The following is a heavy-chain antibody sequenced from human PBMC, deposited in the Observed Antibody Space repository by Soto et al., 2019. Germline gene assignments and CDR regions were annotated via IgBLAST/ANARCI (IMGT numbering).Heavy chain of an antibody. CDR1: GFTFSSYA. V-gene: IGHV3-23*01. CDR3: AKAERGIVVVPAARSYYYYGMDV. J-gene: IGHJ6*02. CDR2: ISGSGGST. Sequence: GGSLRLSCAASGFTFSSYAMSWVRQAPGKGLEWVSAISGSGGSTYYADSVKGRFTISRDNSKNTLYLQMNSLRAEDTAVYYCAKAERGIVVVPAARSYYYYGMDVWGQGTTVTVSS. D-gene: IGHD2-2*01.